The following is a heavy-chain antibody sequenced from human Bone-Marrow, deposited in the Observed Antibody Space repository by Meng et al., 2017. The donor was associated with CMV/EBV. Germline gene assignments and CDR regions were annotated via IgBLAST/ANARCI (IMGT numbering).Heavy chain of an antibody. CDR1: GYSFTSYW. D-gene: IGHD3-3*01. J-gene: IGHJ4*02. CDR2: IYPGDSDT. CDR3: ARLPRTSHYYDFWSGYYIDY. V-gene: IGHV5-51*01. Sequence: GESLQISWKGSGYSFTSYWIGWVRQMPGKGLEWMGIIYPGDSDTRYSPSFQGQVTISADKSISTAYLQWSSLKASDTAMYYCARLPRTSHYYDFWSGYYIDYWGQGTLVTVSS.